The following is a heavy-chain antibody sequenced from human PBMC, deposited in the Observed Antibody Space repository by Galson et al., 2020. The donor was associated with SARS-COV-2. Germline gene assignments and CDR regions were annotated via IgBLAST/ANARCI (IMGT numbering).Heavy chain of an antibody. D-gene: IGHD6-19*01. J-gene: IGHJ4*02. V-gene: IGHV3-30*02. CDR2: LRSDGTNK. Sequence: GESLKISCAASGFTLSNSGMLWVRQAPGKGLEWVAVLRSDGTNKYYADSVKGRFTISRDTSKNTLYLQMNSLTAEDTALYYCAKGGAVAGIRGIDYWGQGTLVTVSS. CDR3: AKGGAVAGIRGIDY. CDR1: GFTLSNSG.